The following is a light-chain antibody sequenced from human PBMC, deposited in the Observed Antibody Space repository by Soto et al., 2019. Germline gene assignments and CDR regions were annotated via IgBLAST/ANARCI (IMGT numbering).Light chain of an antibody. CDR1: QSVSNNF. Sequence: EIGLTQSPGTLSLSPGERATLSCRASQSVSNNFVAWYQQKFSQAPRVLIYGASTLATGIPDRFSGSGSGADFTLTIRRLEHEDFVVYYCQQYGSSPLNFGGGNKVEIK. CDR2: GAS. V-gene: IGKV3-20*01. J-gene: IGKJ4*01. CDR3: QQYGSSPLN.